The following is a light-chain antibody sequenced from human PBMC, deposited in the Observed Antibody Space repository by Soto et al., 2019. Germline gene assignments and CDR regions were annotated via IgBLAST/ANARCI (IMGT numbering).Light chain of an antibody. CDR1: QGIGSA. CDR2: DAS. J-gene: IGKJ4*01. Sequence: AIQLTQSPSSLSASIGDRVTITCRARQGIGSALAWYQQAPGKPPKLLIFDASTLENGVPSRFSGGGSVTDVTLTISSLQPEDFATYYCLLFNTYPQAFGGGTKVEIK. CDR3: LLFNTYPQA. V-gene: IGKV1-13*02.